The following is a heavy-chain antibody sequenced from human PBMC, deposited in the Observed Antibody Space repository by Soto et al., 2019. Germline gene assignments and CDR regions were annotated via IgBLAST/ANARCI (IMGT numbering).Heavy chain of an antibody. CDR1: GFTFSSYA. D-gene: IGHD2-15*01. CDR2: ISGSGGST. CDR3: ARGIRKHDCHSGQYPHEKY. J-gene: IGHJ4*01. V-gene: IGHV3-23*01. Sequence: GESLRLSCAASGFTFSSYAMSWVRQAPGKGLDWVSAISGSGGSTYYADSVKGRFTISRDNSKNTLYLQMNSLRSEDTAIYYYARGIRKHDCHSGQYPHEKYWGQGTLVTVFS.